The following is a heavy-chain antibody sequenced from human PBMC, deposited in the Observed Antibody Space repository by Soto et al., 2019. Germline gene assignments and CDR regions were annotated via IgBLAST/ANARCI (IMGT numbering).Heavy chain of an antibody. D-gene: IGHD4-17*01. CDR3: ARFFYGDYPNYYYGMDV. CDR1: GYTFTSYG. CDR2: ISAYNGNT. V-gene: IGHV1-18*01. Sequence: ASLKVSCKDSGYTFTSYGISWVRQAPGQGLEWMGWISAYNGNTNYAQKLQGRVTMTTDTSTSTAYMELRSLRSDDTAVYYCARFFYGDYPNYYYGMDVWGQGTTVTVS. J-gene: IGHJ6*02.